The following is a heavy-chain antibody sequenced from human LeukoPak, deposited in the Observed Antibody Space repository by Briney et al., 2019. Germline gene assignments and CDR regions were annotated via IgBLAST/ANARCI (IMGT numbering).Heavy chain of an antibody. V-gene: IGHV3-21*01. CDR3: ARDRSSSLLWFGGHANWFDP. J-gene: IGHJ5*02. D-gene: IGHD3-10*01. Sequence: GGSLRLSCAASGFTFSSYSMNWVRQAPGKGLEWVSSISSSSSYIYYADSVKGRFTISRDNAKNSLYLQMNSLRAEDTAVYYCARDRSSSLLWFGGHANWFDPWGQGTLVTVSS. CDR2: ISSSSSYI. CDR1: GFTFSSYS.